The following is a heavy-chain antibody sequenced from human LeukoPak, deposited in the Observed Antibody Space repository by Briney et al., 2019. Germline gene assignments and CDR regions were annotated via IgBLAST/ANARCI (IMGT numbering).Heavy chain of an antibody. D-gene: IGHD6-6*01. J-gene: IGHJ5*01. V-gene: IGHV3-21*01. CDR1: GFTFSSYS. Sequence: GGSLRLSCAASGFTFSSYSMNWVRQAPGKGLEWVSSISSRSSYIYYADSVKGRFTISRDNAKNSLYLQMSSLRVEDTAVYYCTRDPRHFDSCGQGTLVTVSS. CDR3: TRDPRHFDS. CDR2: ISSRSSYI.